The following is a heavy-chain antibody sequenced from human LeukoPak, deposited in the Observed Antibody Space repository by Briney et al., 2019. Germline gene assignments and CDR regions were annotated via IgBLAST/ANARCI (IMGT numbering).Heavy chain of an antibody. J-gene: IGHJ6*03. Sequence: GGSLRLSCAVSGFPFSDFAMSWVRQAPGKGLEWVSTISGGGDNTYFADSVKGRFPIPRDNSKNTLFLQMLSLRAEDTAVYYCAKFEGALLGNYYMDVWGKGTTVTVSS. CDR3: AKFEGALLGNYYMDV. V-gene: IGHV3-23*01. CDR1: GFPFSDFA. CDR2: ISGGGDNT.